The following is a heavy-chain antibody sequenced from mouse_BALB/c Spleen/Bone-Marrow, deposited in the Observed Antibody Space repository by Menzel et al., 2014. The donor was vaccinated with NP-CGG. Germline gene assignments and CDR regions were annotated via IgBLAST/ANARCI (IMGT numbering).Heavy chain of an antibody. CDR3: ARYYYYAMDY. CDR2: IYPANGNT. J-gene: IGHJ4*01. CDR1: GFNITDTY. Sequence: EVQLQESGAELVKPGASVKLSCTASGFNITDTYIHWVKQRPEQGLEWIGRIYPANGNTKYDPKFQGKATITADTSSNTAYLQLSSLTSEDAAVYYCARYYYYAMDYWGQGTSVTVSS. V-gene: IGHV14-3*02.